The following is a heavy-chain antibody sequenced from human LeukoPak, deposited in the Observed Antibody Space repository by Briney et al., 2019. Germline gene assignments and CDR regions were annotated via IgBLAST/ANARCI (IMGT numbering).Heavy chain of an antibody. D-gene: IGHD6-6*01. CDR3: ARDPSIAARLNWFDP. V-gene: IGHV1-69*04. J-gene: IGHJ5*02. CDR2: IIPILGIA. Sequence: SVKVSCKASGGTFSSYAISWVRQAPGQGLEWMGRIIPILGIANYAQKFQGRVTITADKSTSTAYMELSSLRPEDTAVYYCARDPSIAARLNWFDPWGQGTLVTVSS. CDR1: GGTFSSYA.